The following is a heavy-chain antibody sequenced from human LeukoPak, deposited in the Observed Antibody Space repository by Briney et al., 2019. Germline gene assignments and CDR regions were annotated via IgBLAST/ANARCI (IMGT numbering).Heavy chain of an antibody. CDR2: ISYDGSNK. Sequence: GGSLRLSCAASGFTFSSYGMHWVRQAPGKGLEWVAVISYDGSNKYYADSVKGRFTISRDNSKNTLYLQTNSLRAEDTAVYYCAKDRYMVRGDYYYYYGMDVWGQGTTVTVSS. CDR1: GFTFSSYG. V-gene: IGHV3-30*18. J-gene: IGHJ6*02. D-gene: IGHD3-10*01. CDR3: AKDRYMVRGDYYYYYGMDV.